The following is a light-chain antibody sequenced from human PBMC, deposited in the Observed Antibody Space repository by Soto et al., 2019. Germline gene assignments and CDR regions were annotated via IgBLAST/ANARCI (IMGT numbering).Light chain of an antibody. CDR1: QAIRSA. CDR2: AAS. J-gene: IGKJ1*01. CDR3: LLDFGYFWA. Sequence: AIPLTQSPSSLSASVGDRVTITCRASQAIRSALGWYQQKPGKVPKLLIYAASTLQSGVPSRFSGSGFGTDFTLTISRLQPEDFATYYCLLDFGYFWAFSQGTKVEIK. V-gene: IGKV1-6*01.